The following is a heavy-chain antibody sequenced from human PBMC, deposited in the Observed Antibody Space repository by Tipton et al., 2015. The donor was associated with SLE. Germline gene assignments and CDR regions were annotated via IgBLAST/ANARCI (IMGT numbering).Heavy chain of an antibody. D-gene: IGHD6-13*01. V-gene: IGHV4-61*09. CDR3: AREVEGYSSAWFKGFFDV. CDR2: IYTRGST. Sequence: TLSLTCTFSGDSINSGSYYWSWIRQPAGKGLEWIGHIYTRGSTDYNPSLMSRVSISRDTSNNQFSLRLRSVNAADTAVYYCAREVEGYSSAWFKGFFDVWGQDALVSVSS. J-gene: IGHJ1*01. CDR1: GDSINSGSYY.